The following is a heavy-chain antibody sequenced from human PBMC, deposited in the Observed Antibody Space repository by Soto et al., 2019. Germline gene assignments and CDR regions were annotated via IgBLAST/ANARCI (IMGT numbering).Heavy chain of an antibody. V-gene: IGHV1-8*01. CDR3: ASGMSTT. D-gene: IGHD2-2*01. CDR1: GYTFTSSD. J-gene: IGHJ5*02. CDR2: MNPNSGHT. Sequence: QVQLVQSGAEVKKPGASVKVSCKASGYTFTSSDINWMRQATGQGPEWMGWMNPNSGHTNYAQKFQGRVTMTRNTAISTAYLELTSLRSEDTAVYYCASGMSTTWGQGTLVTVSS.